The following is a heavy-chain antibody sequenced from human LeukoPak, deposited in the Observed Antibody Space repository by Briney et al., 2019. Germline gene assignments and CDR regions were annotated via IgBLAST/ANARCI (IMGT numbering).Heavy chain of an antibody. D-gene: IGHD3-22*01. V-gene: IGHV3-21*01. J-gene: IGHJ4*02. CDR3: ARDDSSGPTLDY. CDR2: ISSSSSYI. Sequence: ETLSLTCTVSGGSISSYYWSWVRQAPGKGLEWVSSISSSSSYIYYADSVKGRFTISRDNAKNSLYLQMNSLRAEDTAVYYCARDDSSGPTLDYWGQGTLVTVSS. CDR1: GGSISSYY.